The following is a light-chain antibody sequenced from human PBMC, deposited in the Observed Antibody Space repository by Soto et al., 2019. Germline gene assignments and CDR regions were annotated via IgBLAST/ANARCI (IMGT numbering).Light chain of an antibody. V-gene: IGLV2-14*01. Sequence: QSALTQPASVSGSPGQSITISCTGTSSDVGAYNYVSWYQQHPGKAPKLMIYEVSNRPSGVSNRFSGSKSGNTASLTISGLQAEDEADYYCTSYTGSSTLYVFGTGTKVTVL. CDR1: SSDVGAYNY. CDR2: EVS. CDR3: TSYTGSSTLYV. J-gene: IGLJ1*01.